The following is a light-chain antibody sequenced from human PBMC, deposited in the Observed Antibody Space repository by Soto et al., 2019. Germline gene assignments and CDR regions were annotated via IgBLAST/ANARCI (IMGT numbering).Light chain of an antibody. CDR1: SSDVGAYYY. CDR2: DVR. Sequence: QSALTQPPSVSGSPGQTITISCTGTSSDVGAYYYVSWYQQYPGKAPKVIIFDVRNRPSGVSYRFSGSKSGNTAFLTISGVQAEDEADYYCSAYTSSGPSLFGGGTKLTVL. J-gene: IGLJ2*01. CDR3: SAYTSSGPSL. V-gene: IGLV2-14*01.